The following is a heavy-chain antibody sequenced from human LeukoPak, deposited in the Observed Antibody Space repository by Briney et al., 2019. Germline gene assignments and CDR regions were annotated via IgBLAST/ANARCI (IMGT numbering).Heavy chain of an antibody. CDR1: GYRFSSYW. CDR3: ARRRSSTLIDY. V-gene: IGHV5-51*01. CDR2: IYPGDSDT. J-gene: IGHJ4*02. Sequence: GESLKISCKGSGYRFSSYWIAWVRQVPGKGLEWMGIIYPGDSDTTYSPSFQGQVTISADKSISTAYLQWNSLKASDTAMYFCARRRSSTLIDYWGQGTLVTVSS. D-gene: IGHD3-10*01.